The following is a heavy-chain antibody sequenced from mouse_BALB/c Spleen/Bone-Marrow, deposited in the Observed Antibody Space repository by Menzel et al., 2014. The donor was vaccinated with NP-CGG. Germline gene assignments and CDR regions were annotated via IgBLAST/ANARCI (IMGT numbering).Heavy chain of an antibody. Sequence: VKLVESGPELVRPGVSVKISYKGSGYTFTDYGMHWVKQSHAKSLEWIGLISLYSGNTNYNQKFKDKATMTVDKSSSTAYMELARLTSEDSAIYYCARGDYRYDETMDYWGQGTSVTVSS. D-gene: IGHD2-14*01. V-gene: IGHV1-67*01. CDR3: ARGDYRYDETMDY. CDR2: ISLYSGNT. CDR1: GYTFTDYG. J-gene: IGHJ4*01.